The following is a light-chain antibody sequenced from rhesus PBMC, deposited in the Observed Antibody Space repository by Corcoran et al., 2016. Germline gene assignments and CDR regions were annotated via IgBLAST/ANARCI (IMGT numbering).Light chain of an antibody. J-gene: IGKJ1*01. Sequence: DIQMTQSPSSLSASVGDSVTITCRASQAITNDLAWYQQTPGQTPKLLIYEASNLQSGIPSRFSGNGSGTDFTLTISDLQSEDFASYYCQHYYSSPWTFGQGTKVEIK. CDR3: QHYYSSPWT. CDR2: EAS. CDR1: QAITND. V-gene: IGKV1-25*01.